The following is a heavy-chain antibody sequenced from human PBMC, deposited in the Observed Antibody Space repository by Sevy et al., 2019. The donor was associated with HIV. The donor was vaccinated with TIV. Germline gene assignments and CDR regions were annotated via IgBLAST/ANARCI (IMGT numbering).Heavy chain of an antibody. J-gene: IGHJ4*02. CDR1: GFTFEYAW. CDR3: ISQMTSEDYFHS. Sequence: GGSLRLPCAASGFTFEYAWMSWVRQAPGKGLEWVGRIKSQRDGGTPEYSAPLKGRFTISRDDSKDTLHLQINSLKTEDTAVYYCISQMTSEDYFHSWGQGTLVTVSS. CDR2: IKSQRDGGTP. V-gene: IGHV3-15*01. D-gene: IGHD3-3*02.